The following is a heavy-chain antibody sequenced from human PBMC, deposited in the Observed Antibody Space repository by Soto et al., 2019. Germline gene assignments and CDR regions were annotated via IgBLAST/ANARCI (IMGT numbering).Heavy chain of an antibody. CDR2: ISYDGSNK. J-gene: IGHJ6*02. D-gene: IGHD3-10*01. V-gene: IGHV3-30*18. CDR3: AKDFRAYYYYGMDV. CDR1: GFTFSSYG. Sequence: PGGSLRLSCAASGFTFSSYGMHWVRQAPGKGLEWVAVISYDGSNKYYADSVKGRFTISRDNSKNTLYLQMNSLRAEDTAVYYCAKDFRAYYYYGMDVWGQGTTVTVSS.